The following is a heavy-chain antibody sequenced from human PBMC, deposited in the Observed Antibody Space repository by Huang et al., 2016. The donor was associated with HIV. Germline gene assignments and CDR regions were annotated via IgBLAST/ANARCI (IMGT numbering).Heavy chain of an antibody. CDR3: ASAPARALSYFDN. CDR1: GFAFSNNA. J-gene: IGHJ4*02. V-gene: IGHV3-30*04. Sequence: QVLLVESGGGVVQPGKSRRLSFTASGFAFSNNAMHWVRQAPGKGLEWVAVVSFDGSQTYLADSVNDRFTISRDNSKSTLFLQMSSLRPDDTAVYYCASAPARALSYFDNWGQGTLVTVSS. CDR2: VSFDGSQT. D-gene: IGHD3-10*01.